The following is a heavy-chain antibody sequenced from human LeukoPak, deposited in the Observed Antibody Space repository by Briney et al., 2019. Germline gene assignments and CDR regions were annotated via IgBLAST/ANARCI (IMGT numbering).Heavy chain of an antibody. V-gene: IGHV2-5*02. J-gene: IGHJ3*02. CDR1: GFSLSTSGVG. CDR2: IYWDDDK. Sequence: TGPTLVKPTQTLTLTCTFSGFSLSTSGVGVGWIRQPPGKALEWLAIIYWDDDKRYSPSLKSRLTITKDTSKNQVVLRMTNMDPVDTDTYYCARRRDDYYDSSGYTYAFDIWGQGTLVTVSS. D-gene: IGHD3-22*01. CDR3: ARRRDDYYDSSGYTYAFDI.